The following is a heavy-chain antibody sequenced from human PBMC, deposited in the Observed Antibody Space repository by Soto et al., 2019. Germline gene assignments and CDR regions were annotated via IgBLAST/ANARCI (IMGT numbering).Heavy chain of an antibody. Sequence: GASVKVSCKASGGTFSSYAISWVRQAPGQGLEWMGGIIPIFGTANYAQKFQGRVTITADKSTSTAYMELSSLRSEDTAVYYCARVGVGATTVHRGYWGQGTLVTVSS. D-gene: IGHD1-26*01. V-gene: IGHV1-69*06. CDR3: ARVGVGATTVHRGY. CDR2: IIPIFGTA. CDR1: GGTFSSYA. J-gene: IGHJ4*02.